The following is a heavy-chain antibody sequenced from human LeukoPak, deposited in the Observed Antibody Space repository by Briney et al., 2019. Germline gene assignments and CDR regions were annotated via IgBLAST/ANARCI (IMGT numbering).Heavy chain of an antibody. V-gene: IGHV1-18*01. CDR3: ARSGRGHYDILTGYPRRGDYFDY. D-gene: IGHD3-9*01. J-gene: IGHJ4*02. Sequence: ASVKVSCKASGYTFTSYGISWVRQAPGQGLEWMGWISAYNGNTNYAQKLQGRVTMTTDTSTSTAYMELRSLRSDDTAVYYCARSGRGHYDILTGYPRRGDYFDYWGQGTLVTVSS. CDR2: ISAYNGNT. CDR1: GYTFTSYG.